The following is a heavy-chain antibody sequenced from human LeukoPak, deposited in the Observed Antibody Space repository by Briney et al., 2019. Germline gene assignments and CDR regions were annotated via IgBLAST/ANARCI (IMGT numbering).Heavy chain of an antibody. CDR1: GYTFTGYY. CDR3: ARGYPLSTTAAGTYFQH. CDR2: INPNSGDT. Sequence: ASVKVSCKASGYTFTGYYMHWVRQAPGLGLEWMGWINPNSGDTNYAQKFQGRVTMTRDTSISTAYMELSRLRSDDTAVYYCARGYPLSTTAAGTYFQHWGQGTLVTVSS. J-gene: IGHJ1*01. V-gene: IGHV1-2*02. D-gene: IGHD6-13*01.